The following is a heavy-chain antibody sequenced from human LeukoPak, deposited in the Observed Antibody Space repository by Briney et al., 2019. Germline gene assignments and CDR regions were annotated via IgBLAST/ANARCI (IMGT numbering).Heavy chain of an antibody. Sequence: GESLKISCKASGXSFTNYWIGWVRQMPGKGLEWMGIIYPRDSDTRYGPAFQGQVSFSADTSISTAYLQWSSLEASDTAMYYCARHRNRFCSSATCFTLFDSWGQGTVVTVSS. CDR3: ARHRNRFCSSATCFTLFDS. J-gene: IGHJ4*02. CDR2: IYPRDSDT. CDR1: GXSFTNYW. V-gene: IGHV5-51*01. D-gene: IGHD2-2*01.